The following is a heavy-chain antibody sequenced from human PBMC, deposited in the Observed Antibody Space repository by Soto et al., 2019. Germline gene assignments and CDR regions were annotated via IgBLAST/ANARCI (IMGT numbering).Heavy chain of an antibody. Sequence: VGSLRLSCVASGFTFSSCPKHWGRQAPGKGLEWVAIISYDGNNKYYADSVKGRFTISRDNSKNTLYLQMSSLRAEDTAVYYCAKKVPSVSADYNLFCGMAVWCPGNTVTGFS. CDR3: AKKVPSVSADYNLFCGMAV. V-gene: IGHV3-30-3*02. CDR2: ISYDGNNK. J-gene: IGHJ6*02. D-gene: IGHD3-10*01. CDR1: GFTFSSCP.